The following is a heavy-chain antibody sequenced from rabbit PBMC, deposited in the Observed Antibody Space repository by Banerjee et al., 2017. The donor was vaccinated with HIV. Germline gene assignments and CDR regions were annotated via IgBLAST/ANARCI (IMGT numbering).Heavy chain of an antibody. CDR1: GVSFSISSY. D-gene: IGHD8-1*01. J-gene: IGHJ6*01. CDR2: IDAGSSGFT. V-gene: IGHV1S45*01. CDR3: ARDTGSSFSSYGMDL. Sequence: QEQLVESGGGLVKPGASLTLTCIASGVSFSISSYVCWVRQAPGKGLEWIACIDAGSSGFTYFATWAKGRFTCSKSSSTTVTLQMTSLTVADTATYFCARDTGSSFSSYGMDLWGPGTLVTVS.